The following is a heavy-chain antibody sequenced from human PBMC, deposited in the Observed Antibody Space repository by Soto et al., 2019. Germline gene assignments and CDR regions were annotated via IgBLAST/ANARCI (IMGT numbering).Heavy chain of an antibody. V-gene: IGHV4-30-2*01. CDR3: ARGQVVAAQH. CDR2: IYHSGST. CDR1: GGSISSGGYS. J-gene: IGHJ4*02. D-gene: IGHD2-15*01. Sequence: QLQLQESGSGLVKPSQTLSLTCAVSGGSISSGGYSWSWIRQPPGEGLEWIGYIYHSGSTYYNPSLKSRITISVDRSKNPFSLKLSSVTAADTAVSYCARGQVVAAQHWGQGTLVTVSS.